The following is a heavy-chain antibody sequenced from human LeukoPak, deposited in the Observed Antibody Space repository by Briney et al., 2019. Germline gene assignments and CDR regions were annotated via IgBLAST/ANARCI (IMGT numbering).Heavy chain of an antibody. CDR1: GFIFSNAW. J-gene: IGHJ4*02. CDR3: TTDQAPQWGSYLDY. CDR2: IKDKTDAATT. V-gene: IGHV3-15*01. D-gene: IGHD1-26*01. Sequence: KPGGSLRLSCTASGFIFSNAWMSWVRQAPGKGLEWVGRIKDKTDAATTEYSAPVRGRFTISRDDSKSTLFLQMSSLKTEDTAVYYCTTDQAPQWGSYLDYWRQGTLVTVFS.